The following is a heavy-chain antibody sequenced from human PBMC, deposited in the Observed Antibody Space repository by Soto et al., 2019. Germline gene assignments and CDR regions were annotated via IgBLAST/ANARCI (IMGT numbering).Heavy chain of an antibody. V-gene: IGHV4-34*01. CDR1: GGSFSGYY. J-gene: IGHJ6*02. CDR2: INHSGST. Sequence: QVQLQQWGAGLLKPSETLSLTCAVYGGSFSGYYWSWIRQPPGKGLEWIGEINHSGSTNYNPSLKSRVTISVDTSKNQCSLKLSSVTAADTAVYYCARVPHYDSSGYYSRGKRYGMDVWGQGTTVTVSS. CDR3: ARVPHYDSSGYYSRGKRYGMDV. D-gene: IGHD3-22*01.